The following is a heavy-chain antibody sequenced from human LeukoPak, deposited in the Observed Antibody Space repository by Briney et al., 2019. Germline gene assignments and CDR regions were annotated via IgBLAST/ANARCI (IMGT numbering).Heavy chain of an antibody. CDR1: GFTVSSNY. J-gene: IGHJ3*02. D-gene: IGHD6-13*01. CDR2: IYSGGST. CDR3: ASDNSLAAAGTGAFDI. Sequence: PGGSLRLSCAASGFTVSSNYMSWVRQAPGKGLEWVSVIYSGGSTYYADSVKGRFTISRDNSKNTLCLQMNSLRAEDTAVYYCASDNSLAAAGTGAFDIWGQGTMVTVSS. V-gene: IGHV3-66*01.